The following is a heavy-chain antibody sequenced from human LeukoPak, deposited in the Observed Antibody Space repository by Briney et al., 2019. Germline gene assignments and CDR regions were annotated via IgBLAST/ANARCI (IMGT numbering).Heavy chain of an antibody. D-gene: IGHD3-10*01. V-gene: IGHV4-4*02. CDR3: ARHRRENYYGSGSYYNYNPFDY. J-gene: IGHJ4*02. CDR1: GGSISSSNW. CDR2: IYHSGST. Sequence: SGTLSLTCAVSGGSISSSNWWSWVRQPPGKGLEWIGEIYHSGSTNYNPSLKSRVTISVDKSKNQFSLNVSSVTAADTAVYYCARHRRENYYGSGSYYNYNPFDYWGQGTLVTVSS.